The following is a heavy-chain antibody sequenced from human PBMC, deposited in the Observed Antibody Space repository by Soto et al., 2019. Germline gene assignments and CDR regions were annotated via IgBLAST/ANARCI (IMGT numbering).Heavy chain of an antibody. D-gene: IGHD2-15*01. J-gene: IGHJ4*02. CDR2: ISSSGSTI. CDR3: ARDAGGYCSGGSCFPYTYFDY. Sequence: QVQLVESGGGLVKPGGSLRLSCAASGFTFSDYYMSLIRQAPGKGLEWVSYISSSGSTIYYADSVKGRFTISRDNAKNSLYLQMNSLRAEDTAVYYCARDAGGYCSGGSCFPYTYFDYWGQGTLVTVSS. CDR1: GFTFSDYY. V-gene: IGHV3-11*01.